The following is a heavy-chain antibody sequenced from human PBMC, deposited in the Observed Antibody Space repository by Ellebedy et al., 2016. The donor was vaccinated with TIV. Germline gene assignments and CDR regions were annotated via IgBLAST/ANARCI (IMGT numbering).Heavy chain of an antibody. CDR2: MYYSAKI. CDR3: AKLTPGGGGRGV. J-gene: IGHJ3*01. Sequence: MPSETLSLTCTISGDSISSYHWNWIRQPPGKGLEWIGCMYYSAKINYNPSLKSRVTMSEDTSRNQFSLMLKSVTAADTAVYYCAKLTPGGGGRGVWGQGTMVTVSS. V-gene: IGHV4-59*08. CDR1: GDSISSYH. D-gene: IGHD4-23*01.